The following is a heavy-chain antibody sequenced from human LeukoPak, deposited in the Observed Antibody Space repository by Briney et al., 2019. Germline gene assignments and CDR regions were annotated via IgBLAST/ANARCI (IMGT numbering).Heavy chain of an antibody. CDR1: GYTFTSYD. J-gene: IGHJ6*03. CDR2: MNPNSGNT. Sequence: EASVKVSCKASGYTFTSYDINWVRQATGQELEWMGWMNPNSGNTGYAQKFQGRVTMTRNTSISTAYMELSSLRSEDTAVYYCAIRYGSGEKYYYYYYMDVWGKGTTVTVSS. D-gene: IGHD3-10*01. V-gene: IGHV1-8*01. CDR3: AIRYGSGEKYYYYYYMDV.